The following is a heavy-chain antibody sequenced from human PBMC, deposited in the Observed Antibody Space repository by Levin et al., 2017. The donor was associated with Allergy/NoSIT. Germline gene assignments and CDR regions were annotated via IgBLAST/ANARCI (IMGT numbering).Heavy chain of an antibody. V-gene: IGHV3-7*01. CDR2: IKQDGSEK. CDR3: ARGLRTFDY. D-gene: IGHD3-16*01. CDR1: GFTFSRYW. Sequence: GGSLRLSCEASGFTFSRYWMTWVRQAPGKGLEWVANIKQDGSEKYYVDSVKGRFTSSRDNAKNSLYLQMNSLRAEDTAVYYCARGLRTFDYWGQGALVTVSS. J-gene: IGHJ4*02.